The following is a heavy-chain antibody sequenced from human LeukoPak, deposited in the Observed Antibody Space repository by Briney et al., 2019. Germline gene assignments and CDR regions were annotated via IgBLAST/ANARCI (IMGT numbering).Heavy chain of an antibody. V-gene: IGHV3-23*01. J-gene: IGHJ4*02. CDR2: ISGSGGST. CDR1: GFTFSSYA. Sequence: PGGSLRLSCAASGFTFSSYAMSWVRQAPGKGLEWVSDISGSGGSTYYADSMKGRFTISRDNSKNTLYLQMHSLRAEDTAVYYCAKSEVVAATLIDYWGQGTLVTVSS. D-gene: IGHD2-15*01. CDR3: AKSEVVAATLIDY.